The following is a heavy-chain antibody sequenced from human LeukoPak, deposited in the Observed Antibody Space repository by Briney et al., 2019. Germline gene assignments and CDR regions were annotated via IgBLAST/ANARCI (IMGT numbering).Heavy chain of an antibody. D-gene: IGHD2-2*01. J-gene: IGHJ4*02. V-gene: IGHV3-11*04. Sequence: GGSLRLSCAASKFTFSDYYMSWIRQAPGKGLEWVSYISNSGSTIYYADSVKGRFTISRDNAKNSLYLQMNSLRAEDTAVYYCARDYADYYFDYWGQGTLVTVSS. CDR1: KFTFSDYY. CDR3: ARDYADYYFDY. CDR2: ISNSGSTI.